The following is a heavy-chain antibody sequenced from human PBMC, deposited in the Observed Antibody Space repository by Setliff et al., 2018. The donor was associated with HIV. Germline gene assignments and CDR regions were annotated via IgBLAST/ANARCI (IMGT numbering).Heavy chain of an antibody. J-gene: IGHJ6*03. CDR2: IFASGST. Sequence: PSETLSLTCTVSGGSINKYYWSWIRHPAGKGLEWIGHIFASGSTKYNPSLESRVTMSVDTSRTQFSLKLRSVTAADTAVYYCARVGASGVASSMDYHYYMDVWGKGTSVTVSS. CDR1: GGSINKYY. V-gene: IGHV4-4*07. D-gene: IGHD2-2*01. CDR3: ARVGASGVASSMDYHYYMDV.